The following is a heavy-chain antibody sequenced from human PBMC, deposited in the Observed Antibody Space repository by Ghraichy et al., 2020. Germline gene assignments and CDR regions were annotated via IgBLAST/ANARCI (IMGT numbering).Heavy chain of an antibody. CDR3: AKAWGYCSGGTCPPYNWFDP. Sequence: GGSLRLSCVASGLTFSSYAMTWVRQAPGKGLEWVSSISAGGGSAYYADSVKGRFSISRDNSKDTMYLQMNSLRAADAAVYFCAKAWGYCSGGTCPPYNWFDPWGQGTLVTVSS. D-gene: IGHD2-15*01. J-gene: IGHJ5*02. V-gene: IGHV3-23*01. CDR1: GLTFSSYA. CDR2: ISAGGGSA.